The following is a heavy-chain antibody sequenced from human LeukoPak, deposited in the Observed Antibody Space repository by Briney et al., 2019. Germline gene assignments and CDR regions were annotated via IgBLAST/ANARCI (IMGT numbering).Heavy chain of an antibody. CDR3: ARDQENILFDWFDP. D-gene: IGHD3-9*01. J-gene: IGHJ5*01. CDR2: INHSGST. CDR1: GGSFSGYY. V-gene: IGHV4-34*01. Sequence: SETLSLTCAVYGGSFSGYYWSWIRQPPGKGLEWIGEINHSGSTNYNPSLKSRVIISVDTSKNQFSLKLSSVTAADTAVYYCARDQENILFDWFDPWGQGTLVTVSS.